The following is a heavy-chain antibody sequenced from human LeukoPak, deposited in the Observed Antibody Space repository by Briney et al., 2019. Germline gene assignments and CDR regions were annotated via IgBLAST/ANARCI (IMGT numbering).Heavy chain of an antibody. V-gene: IGHV3-30*04. CDR2: ISYDGSNK. CDR3: ASGGLLDY. D-gene: IGHD3-16*01. CDR1: GFTFSSYA. Sequence: GGSLRLPCAASGFTFSSYAMHWVRQAPGKGLEWVAVISYDGSNKYYADSVKGRFTISRDNSKNTLYLQMNSLRAEDTAVYYCASGGLLDYWGQGTLVTVSS. J-gene: IGHJ4*02.